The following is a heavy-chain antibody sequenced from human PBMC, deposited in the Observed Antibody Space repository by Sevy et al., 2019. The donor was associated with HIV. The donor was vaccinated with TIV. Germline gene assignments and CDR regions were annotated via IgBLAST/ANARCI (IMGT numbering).Heavy chain of an antibody. CDR3: ARDGGMVRGVTQDYYYYGMDV. J-gene: IGHJ6*02. CDR1: GFTFSSYW. Sequence: GGSLRLSCAASGFTFSSYWMSWVRQAPGKGLEWVANIKQDGSEKYYVDSVKGRFTISRDNAKNSLYLQMNSLRAEDMAVYYCARDGGMVRGVTQDYYYYGMDVWGQGTTVTVSS. CDR2: IKQDGSEK. D-gene: IGHD3-10*01. V-gene: IGHV3-7*01.